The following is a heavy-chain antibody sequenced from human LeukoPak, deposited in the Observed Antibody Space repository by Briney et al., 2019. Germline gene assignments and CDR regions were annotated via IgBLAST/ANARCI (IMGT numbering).Heavy chain of an antibody. J-gene: IGHJ5*02. D-gene: IGHD6-6*01. CDR1: GGSISSSSYY. Sequence: SETLSLTCTVSGGSISSSSYYWGWIRQPPGKGLEWIGSIYYSGSTYYNPSLKSRVTISVDTSKNQFSLKLSSVTAADTAVYYCARGLSGGSIAAPYNWFDPWGQGTLVTVSS. CDR2: IYYSGST. V-gene: IGHV4-39*07. CDR3: ARGLSGGSIAAPYNWFDP.